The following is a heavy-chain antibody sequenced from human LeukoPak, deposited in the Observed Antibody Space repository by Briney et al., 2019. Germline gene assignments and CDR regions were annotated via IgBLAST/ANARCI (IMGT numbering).Heavy chain of an antibody. J-gene: IGHJ4*02. V-gene: IGHV3-48*04. D-gene: IGHD6-13*01. CDR1: GFTFSSYS. CDR3: ARGQLGFDY. CDR2: ISSSSSTI. Sequence: GGSLRLSCAASGFTFSSYSMNWVRQAPGKGLEWVSYISSSSSTIYYADSVKGRFTISRDNAKNSLYLQMNSLRAEDTAVYYCARGQLGFDYWGQGTLVTVSS.